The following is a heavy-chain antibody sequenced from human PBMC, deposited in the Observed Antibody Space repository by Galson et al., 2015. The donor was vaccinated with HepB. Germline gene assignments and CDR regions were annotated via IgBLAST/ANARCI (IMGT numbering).Heavy chain of an antibody. V-gene: IGHV1-69*10. CDR3: ARALRLGYCSGGTCYSNAFDV. Sequence: SVKVSCKASGGIFNSYAINWVRQAPGQGLEWMGGIIPALDAPNYAQKFQGRVTITADKSTSTVYMDVSSLRSEDTAVYYCARALRLGYCSGGTCYSNAFDVWGQGTVVTVSS. CDR2: IIPALDAP. D-gene: IGHD2-15*01. CDR1: GGIFNSYA. J-gene: IGHJ3*01.